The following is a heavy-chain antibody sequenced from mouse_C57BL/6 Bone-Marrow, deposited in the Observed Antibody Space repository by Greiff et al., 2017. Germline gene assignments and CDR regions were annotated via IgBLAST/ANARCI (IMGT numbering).Heavy chain of an antibody. CDR2: IHPNSGST. J-gene: IGHJ3*01. V-gene: IGHV1-64*01. D-gene: IGHD2-5*01. Sequence: QVQLQQPGAELVKPGASVKLSCKASAYTFTSYWMHWVKQRPGQGLEWIGMIHPNSGSTNYNEKVKSKATLTVDKSSSTASMQLSSLTSEYSAVYDYARFRSNYLFAYWGQGTLVTVSA. CDR3: ARFRSNYLFAY. CDR1: AYTFTSYW.